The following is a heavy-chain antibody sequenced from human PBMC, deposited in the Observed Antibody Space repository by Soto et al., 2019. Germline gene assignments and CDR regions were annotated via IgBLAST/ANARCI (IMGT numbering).Heavy chain of an antibody. CDR1: GYSFTSYW. CDR2: ICPGDSDT. Sequence: GESLRISCKGSGYSFTSYWIGWVRQVPGKGLEWMGIICPGDSDTRYSPSFQGQVTISADKSISTAYLQWSSLKASDTAMYYCARRNYGSGSYGPYYYYMDVWGKGTTVTVSS. CDR3: ARRNYGSGSYGPYYYYMDV. D-gene: IGHD3-10*01. V-gene: IGHV5-51*01. J-gene: IGHJ6*03.